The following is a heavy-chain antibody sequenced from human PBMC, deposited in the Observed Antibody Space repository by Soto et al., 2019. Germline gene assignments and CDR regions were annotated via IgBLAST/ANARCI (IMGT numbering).Heavy chain of an antibody. J-gene: IGHJ4*02. V-gene: IGHV1-18*01. D-gene: IGHD5-12*01. CDR1: GYTFTSYG. Sequence: ASVKVSCKASGYTFTSYGIGWVRQAPGQGPEWMGWISAYNGNTNYAQKLQGRVTMTTDTSTNTAYMELRSLRSDDTAVYSCARGDADIVSTGDYWGPGTLVTVSS. CDR3: ARGDADIVSTGDY. CDR2: ISAYNGNT.